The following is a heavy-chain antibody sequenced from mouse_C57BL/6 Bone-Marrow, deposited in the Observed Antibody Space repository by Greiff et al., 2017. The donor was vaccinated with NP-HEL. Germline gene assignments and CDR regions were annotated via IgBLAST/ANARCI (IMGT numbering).Heavy chain of an antibody. CDR2: SRNKANDNTT. CDR1: GFTFSDFY. Sequence: EVKLVESGGGLVQPGRSLRLSCATSGFTFSDFYMEWVRQAPGKGLEWIAASRNKANDNTTEYSASGKGRFIVSTDTSQSILYLQMNALRAEDTAIYYCARDNYYGSSYPFAYWGQGTLVTVSA. V-gene: IGHV7-1*01. J-gene: IGHJ3*01. CDR3: ARDNYYGSSYPFAY. D-gene: IGHD1-1*01.